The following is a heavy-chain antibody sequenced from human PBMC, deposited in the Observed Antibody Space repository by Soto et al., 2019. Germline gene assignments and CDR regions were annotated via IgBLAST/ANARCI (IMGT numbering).Heavy chain of an antibody. CDR1: GFTFSSYG. CDR3: AKDLEGQSADY. V-gene: IGHV3-30*18. CDR2: ISYDGSNK. J-gene: IGHJ4*02. Sequence: PGGSLRLSCAASGFTFSSYGMHWVRQAPGKGLEWVAVISYDGSNKYYADSVKGRFTISRDNSKNTLYLQMNSLRAEDTAVYYCAKDLEGQSADYWGQGTLVTVSS.